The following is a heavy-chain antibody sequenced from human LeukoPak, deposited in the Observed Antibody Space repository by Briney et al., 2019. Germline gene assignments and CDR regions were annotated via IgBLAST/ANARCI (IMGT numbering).Heavy chain of an antibody. CDR2: IIPIFGTA. Sequence: ASVKVSCKASGGSFSSYAISWVRQAPGQGLEWMGGIIPIFGTANYALKFQGRVTINADEPTSKAYMGLSSLRSEDTAVYCCARGEIVVVVSAYDAFDIWGQGTMVTVSS. V-gene: IGHV1-69*13. D-gene: IGHD2-15*01. J-gene: IGHJ3*02. CDR1: GGSFSSYA. CDR3: ARGEIVVVVSAYDAFDI.